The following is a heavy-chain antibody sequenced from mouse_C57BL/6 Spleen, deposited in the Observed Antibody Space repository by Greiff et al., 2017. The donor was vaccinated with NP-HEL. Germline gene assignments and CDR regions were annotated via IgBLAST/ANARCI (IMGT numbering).Heavy chain of an antibody. D-gene: IGHD4-1*02. Sequence: QVQLQQSGAELVRPGTSVKLSCKASGYTFTSYWMHWVKQRPGQGLEWIGVIDPSDSYTNYNQKFKGKATLTVDTSSSTAYMQLSSLTSEDSAVYYCSNWDGFAYWGQGTLVTVSA. CDR2: IDPSDSYT. CDR1: GYTFTSYW. CDR3: SNWDGFAY. V-gene: IGHV1-59*01. J-gene: IGHJ3*01.